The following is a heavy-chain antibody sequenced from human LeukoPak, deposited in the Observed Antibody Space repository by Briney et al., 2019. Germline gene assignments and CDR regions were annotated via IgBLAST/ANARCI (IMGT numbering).Heavy chain of an antibody. J-gene: IGHJ5*02. Sequence: SQTLSLTCAISGDSVSSNSAAWNWIRQSPSRGLEWLGRTYYRSNWSNDFALSVKSRITINPDTSKNQYPLQLNSVAPEDTAVYYCAKNYGDSNWFDPWGQPTMVNVSS. CDR1: GDSVSSNSAA. CDR3: AKNYGDSNWFDP. V-gene: IGHV6-1*01. CDR2: TYYRSNWSN. D-gene: IGHD4-17*01.